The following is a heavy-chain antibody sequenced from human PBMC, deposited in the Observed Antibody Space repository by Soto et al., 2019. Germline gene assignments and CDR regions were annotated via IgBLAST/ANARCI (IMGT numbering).Heavy chain of an antibody. J-gene: IGHJ4*02. V-gene: IGHV4-31*03. D-gene: IGHD1-7*01. CDR3: TRAGASDWNYVSTSS. CDR1: GGSISSSSYY. CDR2: IYYSGST. Sequence: SETLSLTCTVSGGSISSSSYYWSWIRQHPGKGLEWIGYIYYSGSTYYNPSLKSRVTISVDTSKNQFSLKLRSLTSDDTAVYYCTRAGASDWNYVSTSSWGQGTLVTISS.